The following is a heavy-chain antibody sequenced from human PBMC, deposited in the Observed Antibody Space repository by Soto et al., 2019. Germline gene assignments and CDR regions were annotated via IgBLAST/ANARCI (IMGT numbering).Heavy chain of an antibody. CDR3: ARRDTSGFHRYFDN. CDR2: IVPNVGTV. Sequence: ASVKVSCKASGGTISSFINYPINWVRQAPGQGLEWMGGIVPNVGTVNYAQKFQGRVTITADKSTGTAYMEVSSLRSEDTALYYCARRDTSGFHRYFDNWGQGTLVTVSS. CDR1: GGTISSFINYP. D-gene: IGHD3-3*01. J-gene: IGHJ4*02. V-gene: IGHV1-69*06.